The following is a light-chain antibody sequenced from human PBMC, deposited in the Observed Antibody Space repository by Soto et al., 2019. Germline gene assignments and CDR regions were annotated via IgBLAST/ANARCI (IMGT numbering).Light chain of an antibody. CDR3: RQYNSYPIT. V-gene: IGKV1-5*03. Sequence: DIQMTQSPSTLSASVGDRVTITCRASQSISSWLAWYQQKPGKAPKLLIYKASSLKIGVPSRFSGSGSGTEFTLTISSLQPDDFATYYCRQYNSYPITFGQGKRLEIK. CDR1: QSISSW. J-gene: IGKJ5*01. CDR2: KAS.